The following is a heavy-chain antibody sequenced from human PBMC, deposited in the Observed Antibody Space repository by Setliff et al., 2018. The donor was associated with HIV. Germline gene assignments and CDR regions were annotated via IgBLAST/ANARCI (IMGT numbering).Heavy chain of an antibody. CDR3: ARTAFSGSWLDY. V-gene: IGHV3-23*01. D-gene: IGHD1-26*01. J-gene: IGHJ4*02. CDR2: ISGSGGST. CDR1: GFTFSSYA. Sequence: GGSLRLSCAASGFTFSSYAMSRVRQAPGKGLEWVSAISGSGGSTYYADSVKGRFTISRDNSKNTLYLQMNSLRAEDTAVYYCARTAFSGSWLDYWGQGTLVTVSS.